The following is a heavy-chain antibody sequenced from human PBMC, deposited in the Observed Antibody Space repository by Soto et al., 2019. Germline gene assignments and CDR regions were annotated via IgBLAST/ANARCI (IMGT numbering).Heavy chain of an antibody. J-gene: IGHJ4*02. CDR1: SGSISSSNW. CDR2: IYHSGST. CDR3: ARVRKWLRLYYFDY. D-gene: IGHD5-12*01. V-gene: IGHV4-4*02. Sequence: TSETLSLTCAVSSGSISSSNWWSWVRQPPGKGLEWIGEIYHSGSTNYNPSLKSRVTISVDKSKNQFSLKLSSVTAADTAVYYCARVRKWLRLYYFDYWGQGTLVTVSS.